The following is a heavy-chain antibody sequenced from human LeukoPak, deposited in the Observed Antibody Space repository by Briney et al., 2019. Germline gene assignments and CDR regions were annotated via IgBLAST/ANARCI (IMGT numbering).Heavy chain of an antibody. J-gene: IGHJ4*02. Sequence: GGSLRLSCAASGFTFSSYAMSWVRQAPGKGLEWVSAISGSGGSTYYADSVKGRFTISRDNSKNTLYLQMNSLRAEDTAVYYCAKDRGSRHYDFWSGSLYWGQGTLVTVSS. CDR2: ISGSGGST. CDR3: AKDRGSRHYDFWSGSLY. V-gene: IGHV3-23*01. D-gene: IGHD3-3*01. CDR1: GFTFSSYA.